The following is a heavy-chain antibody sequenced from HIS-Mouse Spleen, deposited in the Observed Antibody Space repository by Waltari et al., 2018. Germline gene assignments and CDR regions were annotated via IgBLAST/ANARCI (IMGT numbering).Heavy chain of an antibody. D-gene: IGHD6-13*01. V-gene: IGHV4-39*07. CDR3: AREIPYSSSWYDWYFDL. J-gene: IGHJ2*01. CDR2: IYYSGSN. CDR1: GGSISSSSYY. Sequence: QLQLQESGPGLVKPSETLSLTCTVSGGSISSSSYYWGWIRQPPGKGLEWIWSIYYSGSNYYNPSLKSRVTISVDTSKNQFSLKLSSVTAADTAVYYCAREIPYSSSWYDWYFDLWGRGTLVTVSS.